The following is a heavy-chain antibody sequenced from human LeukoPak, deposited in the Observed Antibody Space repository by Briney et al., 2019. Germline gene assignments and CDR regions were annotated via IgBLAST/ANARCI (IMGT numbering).Heavy chain of an antibody. CDR2: NYYSGST. V-gene: IGHV4-59*12. D-gene: IGHD4-17*01. CDR1: GGSISTYY. J-gene: IGHJ3*02. CDR3: ASQTVTSPLWAFDI. Sequence: NPSETLSLTCTVSGGSISTYYWSWIRQSPGKGLEWIGYNYYSGSTIYNPSLKSRVTISVDTSKNQFSLNLSSVTAADTAVYYCASQTVTSPLWAFDIWGQGTMVTVSS.